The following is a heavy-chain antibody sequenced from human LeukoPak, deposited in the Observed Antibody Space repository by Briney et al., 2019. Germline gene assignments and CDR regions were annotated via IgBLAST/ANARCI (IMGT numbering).Heavy chain of an antibody. J-gene: IGHJ4*02. D-gene: IGHD1-26*01. V-gene: IGHV5-51*01. CDR3: ARHYFGASLIVGATKAFDY. CDR1: GYSFTSYW. CDR2: IYPGDSDA. Sequence: GESLKISCQGSGYSFTSYWIGWVRQMPGKGLEWMGIIYPGDSDARYSPSFQGQVTFSADKSISTAYLQWSSLKASDTAMYYCARHYFGASLIVGATKAFDYWGQGTLVTVSS.